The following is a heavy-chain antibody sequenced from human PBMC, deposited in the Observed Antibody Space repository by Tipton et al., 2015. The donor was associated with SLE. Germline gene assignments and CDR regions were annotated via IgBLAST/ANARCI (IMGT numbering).Heavy chain of an antibody. J-gene: IGHJ4*02. CDR3: AKAGYSSGWYVVFFDY. CDR2: IYYSGST. Sequence: TLSLTCAVYAGSFSGYYWSWIRQPPGKGLEWIGSIYYSGSTYYNPSLKSRVTISVDTSKNQFSLKLSSVTAADTAVYYCAKAGYSSGWYVVFFDYWGQGTLVTVSS. CDR1: AGSFSGYY. V-gene: IGHV4-34*01. D-gene: IGHD6-19*01.